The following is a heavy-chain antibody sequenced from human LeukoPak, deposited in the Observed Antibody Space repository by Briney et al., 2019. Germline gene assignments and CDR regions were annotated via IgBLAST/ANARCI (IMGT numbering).Heavy chain of an antibody. D-gene: IGHD7-27*01. J-gene: IGHJ3*02. CDR2: INPSGGST. CDR3: ARAWVIARLGDALDM. CDR1: GYTFTSYY. Sequence: ASVKVSCKASGYTFTSYYMHWVRQAPGQGLEWMGIINPSGGSTSYAQKFQGRVTMTRNTSISTAYMELSSLRSEDTAVYYCARAWVIARLGDALDMWGQGTMVTVYS. V-gene: IGHV1-46*01.